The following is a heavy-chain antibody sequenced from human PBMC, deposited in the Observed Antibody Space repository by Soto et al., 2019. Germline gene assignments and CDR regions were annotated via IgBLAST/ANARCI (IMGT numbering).Heavy chain of an antibody. V-gene: IGHV3-23*01. Sequence: LRLSCAASGFTFNNYAMSWVRQAPGKGLEWVSGISGSGSYTYFADSVKGRFTISRDNSKNTLSLQMSSLRAEDTAVYYCAKSASGYYKLIDYWGQGTLVTVSS. J-gene: IGHJ4*02. D-gene: IGHD5-12*01. CDR1: GFTFNNYA. CDR3: AKSASGYYKLIDY. CDR2: ISGSGSYT.